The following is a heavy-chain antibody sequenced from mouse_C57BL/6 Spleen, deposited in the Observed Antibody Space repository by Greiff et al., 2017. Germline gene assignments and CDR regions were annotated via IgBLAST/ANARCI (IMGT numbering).Heavy chain of an antibody. Sequence: VMLVESGPGLVAPSQSLSITCTVSGFSLTSYGVDWVRQPPGKGLEWLGVIWGGGSTNYNSALMSRLSISKENSKSQIFLKMNSLQTTDTAMYYCVKPWGYGSSYWYFDVWGTGTTVTVSS. CDR2: IWGGGST. J-gene: IGHJ1*03. CDR3: VKPWGYGSSYWYFDV. CDR1: GFSLTSYG. D-gene: IGHD1-1*01. V-gene: IGHV2-9*01.